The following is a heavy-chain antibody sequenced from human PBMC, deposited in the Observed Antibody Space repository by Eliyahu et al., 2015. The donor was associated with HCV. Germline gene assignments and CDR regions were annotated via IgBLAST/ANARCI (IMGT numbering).Heavy chain of an antibody. J-gene: IGHJ6*02. CDR2: IGASGDNA. Sequence: VQLVESGGRLVQPGGSLRVXCDASGFTFSNYAMXGVRQIPGKGPXWVAMIGASGDNADLADSVRGRFMISRDNYRNILYLQMNGLGGDDTAVYYCARHLRGVTHSHNIHGMDVWGRGTTVSVSS. CDR1: GFTFSNYA. CDR3: ARHLRGVTHSHNIHGMDV. V-gene: IGHV3-23*04. D-gene: IGHD1-1*01.